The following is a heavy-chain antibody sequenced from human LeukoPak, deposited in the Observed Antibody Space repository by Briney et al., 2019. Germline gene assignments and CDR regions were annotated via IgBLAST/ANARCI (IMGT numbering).Heavy chain of an antibody. CDR2: IYTSGST. V-gene: IGHV4-4*07. J-gene: IGHJ3*02. D-gene: IGHD6-6*01. Sequence: SETLSLTCTVSGGSISSYYWSWIRQPAGKGLEWIGRIYTSGSTNYNPSLKSRVTMSVDTSKNQFSLKLSSVTAADTAVYYCARHSSSFQNDAFDIWGQGTMVTVSS. CDR3: ARHSSSFQNDAFDI. CDR1: GGSISSYY.